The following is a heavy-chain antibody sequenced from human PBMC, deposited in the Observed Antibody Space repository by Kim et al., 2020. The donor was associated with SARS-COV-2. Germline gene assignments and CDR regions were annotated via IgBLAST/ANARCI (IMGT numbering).Heavy chain of an antibody. Sequence: GGSLRLSCAASGFTFSNAWMSWVRQAPGKGLEWVGRIKSKTDGGTTDYAAPVKGRFTISRDDSKNTLYLQMNSLKTEDTAVYYCTTGEKSGYANLLIAAAGNPPDYWGQRTLVTVSS. V-gene: IGHV3-15*01. J-gene: IGHJ4*02. CDR3: TTGEKSGYANLLIAAAGNPPDY. CDR2: IKSKTDGGTT. D-gene: IGHD6-13*01. CDR1: GFTFSNAW.